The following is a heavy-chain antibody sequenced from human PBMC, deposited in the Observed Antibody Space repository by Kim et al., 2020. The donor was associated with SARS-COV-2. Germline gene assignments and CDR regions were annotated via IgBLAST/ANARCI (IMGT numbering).Heavy chain of an antibody. CDR3: ARDGQKSYCSGGSCYPYYFDY. J-gene: IGHJ4*02. V-gene: IGHV3-33*05. Sequence: GGSLRLSCAASGFTFSSYGMHWVRQAPGKGLEWVAVISYDGSNKYYADSVKGRFTISRDNSKNTLYLQMNSLRAEDTAVYYCARDGQKSYCSGGSCYPYYFDYWGQGTLVTVSS. D-gene: IGHD2-15*01. CDR2: ISYDGSNK. CDR1: GFTFSSYG.